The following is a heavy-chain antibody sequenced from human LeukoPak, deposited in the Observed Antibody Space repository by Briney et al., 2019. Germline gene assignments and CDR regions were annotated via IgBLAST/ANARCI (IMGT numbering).Heavy chain of an antibody. J-gene: IGHJ4*02. V-gene: IGHV3-53*01. D-gene: IGHD1-26*01. CDR3: ASSVSGSPGY. Sequence: GGSLRLSCAASGFTFSSYWMSWVRQAPGKGLEWVSVIYSGGTTYYANSVKGRFTISRDNSKNTLYLQMNSLRAEDTAVYYCASSVSGSPGYWGQGTLVTVSS. CDR2: IYSGGTT. CDR1: GFTFSSYW.